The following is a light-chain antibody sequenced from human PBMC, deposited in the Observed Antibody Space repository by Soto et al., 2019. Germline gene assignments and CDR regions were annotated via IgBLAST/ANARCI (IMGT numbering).Light chain of an antibody. CDR1: QSVSSY. J-gene: IGKJ5*01. CDR2: AAS. CDR3: QQRSDWPIT. V-gene: IGKV3-11*01. Sequence: EIVLTQSPATLSLSPGERATLSCRASQSVSSYLAWYQQKPGQAPRLLIYAASKRASGIPARFSGSGSGTDFTLTISSLEPEDFAVYYCQQRSDWPITFGQGTRLEIK.